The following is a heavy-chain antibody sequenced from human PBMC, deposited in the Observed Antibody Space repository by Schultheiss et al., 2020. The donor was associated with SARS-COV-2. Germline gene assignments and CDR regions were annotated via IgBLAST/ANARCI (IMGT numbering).Heavy chain of an antibody. CDR1: GFTFDDYA. Sequence: GGSLRLSCAASGFTFDDYAMHWVRQAPGKGLEWVSAISGSGGSTYYADSVKGRFTISRDNSKNTLYLQMNSLRAEDTAVYYCAKEYSSRGSLWGQGTLVTVSS. D-gene: IGHD6-13*01. J-gene: IGHJ4*02. CDR3: AKEYSSRGSL. CDR2: ISGSGGST. V-gene: IGHV3-23*01.